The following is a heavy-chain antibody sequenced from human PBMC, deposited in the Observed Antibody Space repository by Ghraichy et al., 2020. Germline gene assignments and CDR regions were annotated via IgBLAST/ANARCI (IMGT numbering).Heavy chain of an antibody. CDR2: ISGSGGST. D-gene: IGHD3-16*01. Sequence: SCAASGFTFSSYAMSWVRQAPGKGLEWVSAISGSGGSTYYADSVKGRFTISRDNSKNTLYLQMNSLRAEDTAVYYCAKARGIMITFGGGTPDYWGQGTLVTVSS. J-gene: IGHJ4*02. CDR1: GFTFSSYA. V-gene: IGHV3-23*01. CDR3: AKARGIMITFGGGTPDY.